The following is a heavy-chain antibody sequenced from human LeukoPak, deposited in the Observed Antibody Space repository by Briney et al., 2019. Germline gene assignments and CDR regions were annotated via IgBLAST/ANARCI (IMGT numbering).Heavy chain of an antibody. Sequence: PGGSLRLSCATSGFTLSSFWMHWVRQPPGKGLVWVSRINSDGTDTNYADSAKGRFTISRDNTKNTVYLHMNSLGAGDTAVYYCARGAWGYSVHFDNWGQGALVTVSS. J-gene: IGHJ4*02. CDR3: ARGAWGYSVHFDN. CDR1: GFTLSSFW. V-gene: IGHV3-74*01. D-gene: IGHD3-16*01. CDR2: INSDGTDT.